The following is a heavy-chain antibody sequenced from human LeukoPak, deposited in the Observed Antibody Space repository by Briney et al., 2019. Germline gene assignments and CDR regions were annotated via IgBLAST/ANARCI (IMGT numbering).Heavy chain of an antibody. V-gene: IGHV3-13*01. CDR3: ARGGSSGYYFFDY. CDR1: GFTFSGYD. D-gene: IGHD6-19*01. CDR2: INTAGDT. J-gene: IGHJ4*02. Sequence: PGGSLRLSCAASGFTFSGYDMHWVRQTTGKGLEWVSAINTAGDTYYPGSVKGRFTISRESAKNSLYLQMSSLRAEDTAVYYCARGGSSGYYFFDYWGQGTLVTVSS.